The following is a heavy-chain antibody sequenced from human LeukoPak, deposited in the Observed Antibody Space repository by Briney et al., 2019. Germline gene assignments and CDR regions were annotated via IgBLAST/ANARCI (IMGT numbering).Heavy chain of an antibody. CDR1: GFTFSNYA. D-gene: IGHD3-10*01. CDR2: ISGSGGST. J-gene: IGHJ4*02. V-gene: IGHV3-23*01. CDR3: AKQLDYYGSGSLDY. Sequence: GGSLRLSCAASGFTFSNYAMSWVRQAPGKGLEWVSAISGSGGSTYYADSVKGRFTISRDKSKNTLYLQMNSLRAEDTAVYYCAKQLDYYGSGSLDYWGQGTLVTVSS.